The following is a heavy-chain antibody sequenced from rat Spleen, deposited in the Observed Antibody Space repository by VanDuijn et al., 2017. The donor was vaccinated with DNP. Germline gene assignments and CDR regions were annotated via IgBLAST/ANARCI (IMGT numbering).Heavy chain of an antibody. CDR2: IWAGGSI. CDR3: ARHGYANYFEY. J-gene: IGHJ2*01. CDR1: GFSLTTHH. Sequence: QVQLKESGPGLVQPSQTLSLTCTVSGFSLTTHHVSWVRQPPGESLVWMGTIWAGGSINYNSAIQSRLSISRDTSKSQVFLKMNSLQPEDAGTYYCARHGYANYFEYWGQGVMVTVSS. D-gene: IGHD1-11*01. V-gene: IGHV2-72*01.